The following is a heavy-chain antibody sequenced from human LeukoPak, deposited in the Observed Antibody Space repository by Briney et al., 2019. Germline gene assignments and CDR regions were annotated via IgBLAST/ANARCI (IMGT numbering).Heavy chain of an antibody. CDR1: GYTFTGYY. CDR3: ASSVVRTRFDY. J-gene: IGHJ4*01. D-gene: IGHD2-2*01. V-gene: IGHV1-2*06. Sequence: ASVKVSCKASGYTFTGYYMHWVRQAPGQGLEWMGRINPNSGGTNYAQKFQGRVTITADESTSTAYMELSSLRSEDTAVYYCASSVVRTRFDYWGQGTLVTVSS. CDR2: INPNSGGT.